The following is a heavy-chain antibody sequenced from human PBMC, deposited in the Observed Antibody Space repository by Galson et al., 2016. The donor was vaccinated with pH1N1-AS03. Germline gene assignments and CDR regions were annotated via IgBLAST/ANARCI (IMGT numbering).Heavy chain of an antibody. CDR3: VRDDATSYDAFNM. V-gene: IGHV3-7*01. D-gene: IGHD2-2*01. Sequence: SLRLSCAASGFTFSDYWMSWVRQAPGKGLEWVADIKQDGGEKYYVDSVKGRFTISRDNAKNSLHLQMNSLIADDTAVYYCVRDDATSYDAFNMWGQGTMITVSS. CDR2: IKQDGGEK. CDR1: GFTFSDYW. J-gene: IGHJ3*02.